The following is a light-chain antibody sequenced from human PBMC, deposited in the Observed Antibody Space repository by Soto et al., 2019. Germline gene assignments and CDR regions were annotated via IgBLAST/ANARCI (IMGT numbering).Light chain of an antibody. CDR3: QQVNSYPRT. V-gene: IGKV1-9*01. CDR2: ATS. Sequence: DIQMTQSPSSLSASVGDRVTITGRASQGISRYLAWYQQTKGKAPKILIYATSTLQGGVPSRFRGSGSGTDFTLPLSRLQPEDFATYYCQQVNSYPRTFGQGTRLEIK. J-gene: IGKJ5*01. CDR1: QGISRY.